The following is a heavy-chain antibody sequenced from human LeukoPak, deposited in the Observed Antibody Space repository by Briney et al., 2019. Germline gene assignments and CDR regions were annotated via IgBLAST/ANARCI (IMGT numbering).Heavy chain of an antibody. V-gene: IGHV3-66*01. J-gene: IGHJ4*02. Sequence: GGSLRLSCAASGFTVSSSYMSWVRQAPGKGLEGVSVIDIGGSTYYADFVKGRFTISRDNSKNTLYLQMNSLRAEDTAVYYCARAGGYSDSSGHYRSYHFDYWGQGTLVTVSS. CDR3: ARAGGYSDSSGHYRSYHFDY. D-gene: IGHD3-22*01. CDR2: IDIGGST. CDR1: GFTVSSSY.